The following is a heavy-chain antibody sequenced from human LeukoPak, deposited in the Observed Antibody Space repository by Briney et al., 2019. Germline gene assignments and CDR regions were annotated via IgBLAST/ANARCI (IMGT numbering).Heavy chain of an antibody. CDR2: ISTLGST. CDR3: ARQRLQLRLDAFDY. CDR1: GGSINNYY. J-gene: IGHJ4*02. Sequence: PSETLSLTCSVSGGSINNYYWTWIRQPAGKGLEWIGHISTLGSTNYNPSLKSRVSMSVDTSNYHFSLKLSFVTAADTAVYYCARQRLQLRLDAFDYWGQGTLVTVSS. D-gene: IGHD5-18*01. V-gene: IGHV4-4*07.